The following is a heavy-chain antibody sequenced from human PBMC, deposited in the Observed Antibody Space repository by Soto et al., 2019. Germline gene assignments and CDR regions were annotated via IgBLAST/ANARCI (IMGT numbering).Heavy chain of an antibody. CDR3: ARHGAYTFGY. D-gene: IGHD4-17*01. V-gene: IGHV3-7*01. CDR1: GFIFSDYW. J-gene: IGHJ4*02. Sequence: GGSLRLSCAASGFIFSDYWMGWVRQAPGKGLEWVTNISPDGSGRYYVDSVRGRFTISRDNAKNSLYPQLTSLRAEDTAVYYCARHGAYTFGYWGQGALVTVSS. CDR2: ISPDGSGR.